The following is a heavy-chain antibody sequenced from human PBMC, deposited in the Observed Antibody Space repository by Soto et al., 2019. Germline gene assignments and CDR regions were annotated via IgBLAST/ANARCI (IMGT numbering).Heavy chain of an antibody. CDR1: GGTFSSYA. CDR2: IIPIFGTA. V-gene: IGHV1-69*01. CDR3: ARVGYDFWSGDPGPIYYYSYGMDV. J-gene: IGHJ6*02. D-gene: IGHD3-3*01. Sequence: QVQLVQSGAEVKKPGSSVKVSCKASGGTFSSYAISWVRQAPGQGLEWMGGIIPIFGTANYAQKYQGRVTITADESTSTAYKEKSSLRSEDTAVYYCARVGYDFWSGDPGPIYYYSYGMDVWGQGTTVTVSS.